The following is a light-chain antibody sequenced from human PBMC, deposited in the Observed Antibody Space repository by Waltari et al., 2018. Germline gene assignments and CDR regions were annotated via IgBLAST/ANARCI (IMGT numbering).Light chain of an antibody. Sequence: DIVLTQSPDSLAVSLGERATINCKSSQSVLSPANNKNYLGWYQQKPVQPPKLLITWASTRESGVPDRFSGSGSGTDFTLTISSLQAEDVAVYFCQQCYTFPYTFGQGTKLEIK. CDR3: QQCYTFPYT. V-gene: IGKV4-1*01. CDR1: QSVLSPANNKNY. J-gene: IGKJ2*01. CDR2: WAS.